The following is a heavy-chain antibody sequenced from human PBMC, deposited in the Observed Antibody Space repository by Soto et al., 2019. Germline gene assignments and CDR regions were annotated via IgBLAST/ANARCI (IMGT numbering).Heavy chain of an antibody. D-gene: IGHD2-2*01. V-gene: IGHV3-48*01. CDR2: ISSSSSTI. Sequence: GGSLRLSCAASGFTFSSYSMNWVRQAPGKGLEWVSYISSSSSTIYYADSVKGRFTISRDNAKNSLYLQMNSLRAEATAVYYCARVSVTMPLYYYYYMDVWGKGTTVTVSS. CDR1: GFTFSSYS. CDR3: ARVSVTMPLYYYYYMDV. J-gene: IGHJ6*03.